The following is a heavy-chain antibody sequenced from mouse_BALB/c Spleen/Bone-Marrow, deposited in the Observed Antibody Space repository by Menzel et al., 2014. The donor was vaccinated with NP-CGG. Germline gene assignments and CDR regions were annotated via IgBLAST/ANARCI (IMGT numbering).Heavy chain of an antibody. V-gene: IGHV1S81*02. CDR2: INPSNGRT. J-gene: IGHJ2*01. CDR1: GYTFTNYW. Sequence: VQLQQSGAELVKPGASVKLSCKASGYTFTNYWMHWVKQRPGQGLEWIGEINPSNGRTNYNEKFKSKATLTVDKSSSTAYMQPSSLTSEDSAVYYCARGFDYWGQGTPLTVSS. CDR3: ARGFDY.